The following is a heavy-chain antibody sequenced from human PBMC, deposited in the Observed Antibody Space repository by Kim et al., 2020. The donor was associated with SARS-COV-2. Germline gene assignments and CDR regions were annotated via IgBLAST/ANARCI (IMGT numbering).Heavy chain of an antibody. Sequence: GGSLRLSCAASGFTFDDYAMHWVRQAPGKGLEWVSGISWNSGSIGYADSVKGRFTISRDNAKNSLYLQMNSLRAEDTALYYCAKGVIDSGYLNGVFDYWGQGTLVTVSS. CDR3: AKGVIDSGYLNGVFDY. CDR2: ISWNSGSI. D-gene: IGHD5-12*01. V-gene: IGHV3-9*01. J-gene: IGHJ4*02. CDR1: GFTFDDYA.